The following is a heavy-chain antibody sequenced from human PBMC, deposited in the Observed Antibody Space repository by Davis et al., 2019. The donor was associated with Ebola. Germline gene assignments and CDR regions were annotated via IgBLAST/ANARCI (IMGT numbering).Heavy chain of an antibody. V-gene: IGHV3-48*01. D-gene: IGHD4-11*01. CDR3: VRDVAYSFDQ. CDR2: ISSSSTI. CDR1: GFTFSSYS. J-gene: IGHJ4*02. Sequence: GESLKISCAASGFTFSSYSMNWVRQAPGKGLEWVSYISSSSTIYYADSVKGRFTISRDNAKNSLYLQMNSLRAEDTAVYYCVRDVAYSFDQWGQGTLVTVSS.